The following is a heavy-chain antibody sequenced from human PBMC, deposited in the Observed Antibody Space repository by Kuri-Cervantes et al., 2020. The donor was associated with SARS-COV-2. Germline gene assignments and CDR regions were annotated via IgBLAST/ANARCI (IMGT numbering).Heavy chain of an antibody. CDR2: IMPALGIP. CDR1: GGTFSSAI. Sequence: SVKVSCKASGGTFSSAIISWVRQAPGQGLEWMGGIMPALGIPNYAQKFRGRVTITAETSTSTAYMELRSLRSDDTAVYYCATNSYVVPAAHRAFDIWGQGTMVTVSS. D-gene: IGHD2-2*01. V-gene: IGHV1-69*10. J-gene: IGHJ3*02. CDR3: ATNSYVVPAAHRAFDI.